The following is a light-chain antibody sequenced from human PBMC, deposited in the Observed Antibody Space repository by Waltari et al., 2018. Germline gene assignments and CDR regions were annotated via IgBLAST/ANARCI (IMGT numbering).Light chain of an antibody. J-gene: IGKJ2*01. CDR3: QQYYRTPRT. CDR1: QSVLYSSNNKNY. V-gene: IGKV4-1*01. Sequence: DIVMTQSPDSLAVSLGERATINCKSSQSVLYSSNNKNYLGWYQQKPGPPPKLLIYWASTRESGVPDRFSGSGSGTDFTLTISSLQAEDVAVYYCQQYYRTPRTFGQGTKLEIK. CDR2: WAS.